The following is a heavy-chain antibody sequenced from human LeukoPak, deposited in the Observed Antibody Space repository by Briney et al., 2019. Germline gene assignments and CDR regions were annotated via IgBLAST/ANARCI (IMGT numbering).Heavy chain of an antibody. J-gene: IGHJ4*02. V-gene: IGHV4-38-2*02. CDR1: GYSISSGYY. CDR2: IYHSGST. D-gene: IGHD3-3*01. CDR3: ARGATIFGVVII. Sequence: SSETLSLTCTVSGYSISSGYYWGWIRQPPGKGLEWIGSIYHSGSTYYNPSLKSRVTISVDTSKNQFSLKLSSVTAADTAVYYCARGATIFGVVIIWGQGTLVTVSS.